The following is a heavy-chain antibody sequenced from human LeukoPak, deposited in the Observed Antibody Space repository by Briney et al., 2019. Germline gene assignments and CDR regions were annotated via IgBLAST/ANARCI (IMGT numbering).Heavy chain of an antibody. V-gene: IGHV4-59*08. CDR1: GGAISSYH. CDR3: ARGRGEVVVAAWDVFDI. CDR2: MFYSGTT. D-gene: IGHD2-15*01. Sequence: SETLSLTCTVSGGAISSYHWSWIRQPPGQGLEWIAYMFYSGTTNYNPSLRSRVTISLDTSKNQFSLRLSSVTAGDTAVYYCARGRGEVVVAAWDVFDIWGQGTMVTVSS. J-gene: IGHJ3*02.